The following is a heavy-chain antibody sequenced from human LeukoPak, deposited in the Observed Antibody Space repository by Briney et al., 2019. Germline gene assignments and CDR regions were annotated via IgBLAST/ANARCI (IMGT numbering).Heavy chain of an antibody. CDR2: IIPIFGTA. CDR3: ARAHSITMGKWFDP. J-gene: IGHJ5*02. CDR1: GGTFSSYA. Sequence: ASVKVSCEASGGTFSSYAISWVRQAPGQGLEWMGGIIPIFGTANYAQKFQGRVTITADKSTSTAYMELRSLRSDDTAVYYCARAHSITMGKWFDPWGQGTLVTVSS. V-gene: IGHV1-69*06. D-gene: IGHD3-10*01.